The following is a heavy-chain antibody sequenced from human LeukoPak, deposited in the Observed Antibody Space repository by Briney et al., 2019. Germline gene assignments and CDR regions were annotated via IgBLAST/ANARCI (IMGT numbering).Heavy chain of an antibody. V-gene: IGHV4-59*01. CDR1: GGSISSYY. CDR3: ARSKWLDDY. Sequence: SETLSLTCTVSGGSISSYYWSWIRQPPGKGLGWIGYIYSSGSAHYNPSLKSRVTMSVDTSKNQFSLKLTSVTPADTAVYYCARSKWLDDYWGQGTLVTVSS. CDR2: IYSSGSA. D-gene: IGHD6-19*01. J-gene: IGHJ4*02.